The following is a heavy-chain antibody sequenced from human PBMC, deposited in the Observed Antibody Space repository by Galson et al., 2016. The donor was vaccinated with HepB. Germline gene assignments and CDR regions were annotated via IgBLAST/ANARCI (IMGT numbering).Heavy chain of an antibody. CDR3: ARTAVAGAYYFDY. V-gene: IGHV2-70*04. J-gene: IGHJ4*02. CDR2: IDWDDDK. CDR1: GFSLSTSGMR. D-gene: IGHD6-19*01. Sequence: PALVKPTQTLTLTCTFSGFSLSTSGMRVSWIRQPPGKALEWLARIDWDDDKFYSTPLKTRLTISKDTSKNQVVLTMTNMDPVDTATYYCARTAVAGAYYFDYWGQGTLVTVSS.